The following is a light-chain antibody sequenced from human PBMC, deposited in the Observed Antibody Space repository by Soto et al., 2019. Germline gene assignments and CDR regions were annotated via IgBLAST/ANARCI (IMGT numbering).Light chain of an antibody. J-gene: IGKJ3*01. CDR1: QTVSSN. CDR2: GAS. CDR3: QQYNNWPHV. Sequence: EIEMTQSAATLSVSAGERGTISCRASQTVSSNLAWYQQKPGQAPRLLIYGASTMATGIPARFSGSGSGTEFTLTISSRQSADFAAYYCQQYNNWPHVFGPGTKVDIK. V-gene: IGKV3-15*01.